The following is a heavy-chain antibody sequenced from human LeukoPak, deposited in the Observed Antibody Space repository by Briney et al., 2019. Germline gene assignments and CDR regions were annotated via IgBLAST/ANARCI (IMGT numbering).Heavy chain of an antibody. V-gene: IGHV4-34*01. J-gene: IGHJ4*02. CDR2: IDHSGST. Sequence: PSETLSLTCAVYVGSFSGYYWSWIRQPPGKGLEWIGEIDHSGSTIYNPSLESRVTISQDTSKNQFSLKLSSVIAADTAVYYRARGEGSGSYMSYFDYWGQGGLVTVSS. CDR3: ARGEGSGSYMSYFDY. D-gene: IGHD3-10*01. CDR1: VGSFSGYY.